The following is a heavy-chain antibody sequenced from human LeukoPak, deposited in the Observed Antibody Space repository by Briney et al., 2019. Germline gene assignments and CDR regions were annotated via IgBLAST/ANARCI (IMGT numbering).Heavy chain of an antibody. CDR3: ARVPRFDFWSAHSVGPYYYYYMDV. CDR2: ISSSGSTI. J-gene: IGHJ6*03. D-gene: IGHD3-3*01. Sequence: PGGSLRLSCAASGFTFSDYYMSWVRQAPGKGLEWVSYISSSGSTIYYADSVKGRFTISRDNAKNSLYLQMNSLRAEDTAVYYCARVPRFDFWSAHSVGPYYYYYMDVWGKGTTVTVSS. CDR1: GFTFSDYY. V-gene: IGHV3-11*04.